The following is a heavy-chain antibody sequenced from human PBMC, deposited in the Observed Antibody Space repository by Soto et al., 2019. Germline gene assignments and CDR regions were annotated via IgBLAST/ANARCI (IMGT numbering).Heavy chain of an antibody. CDR2: ISSGSSYI. J-gene: IGHJ4*02. CDR3: ARDAVDTAMVSGGDY. CDR1: GFTFSTYT. D-gene: IGHD5-18*01. Sequence: PGGSLRLSCAASGFTFSTYTMNWVRQVPGKGLEWVSSISSGSSYIYYADSVKGRFTISRDNARNSLYLQMNSLRAEDTAVYYCARDAVDTAMVSGGDYWGQGTLVTVS. V-gene: IGHV3-21*01.